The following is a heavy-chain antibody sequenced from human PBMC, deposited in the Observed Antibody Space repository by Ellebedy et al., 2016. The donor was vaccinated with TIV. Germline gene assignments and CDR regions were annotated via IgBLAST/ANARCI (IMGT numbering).Heavy chain of an antibody. J-gene: IGHJ6*02. V-gene: IGHV5-51*01. Sequence: KVSCKGSGYSFTSYWIGWVRQMPGKGLEWMGIIYPGDSDTRYSPSFQGQVTISADKSISTAYLQWSSLKASDTAMYYCARQPSPWFGELLGTTVYYGMDVWGQGTTVTVSS. CDR1: GYSFTSYW. CDR2: IYPGDSDT. D-gene: IGHD3-10*01. CDR3: ARQPSPWFGELLGTTVYYGMDV.